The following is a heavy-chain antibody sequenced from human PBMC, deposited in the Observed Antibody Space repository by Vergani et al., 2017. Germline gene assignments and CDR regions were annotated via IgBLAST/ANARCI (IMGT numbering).Heavy chain of an antibody. CDR1: GGSISSYY. CDR3: ARGHHDFWSGMIPGGYYYYMDV. D-gene: IGHD3-3*01. CDR2: IYYSGST. J-gene: IGHJ6*03. V-gene: IGHV4-59*01. Sequence: QVQLQESGPGLVKPSETLSLTCTVSGGSISSYYWSWIWQPPGKGLEWIGYIYYSGSTNYNPSLKSRVTISVDTSKNQFSLKLSSVTAADTDVYYCARGHHDFWSGMIPGGYYYYMDVWGKGTTVTVAS.